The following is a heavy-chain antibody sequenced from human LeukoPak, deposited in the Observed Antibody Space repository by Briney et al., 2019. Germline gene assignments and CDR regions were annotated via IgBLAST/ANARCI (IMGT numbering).Heavy chain of an antibody. CDR1: GFTFSGSA. V-gene: IGHV3-73*01. J-gene: IGHJ3*02. CDR2: IRSKANSYAT. Sequence: PGGSLRLSCAASGFTFSGSAMHWVRQASGKGLEWVGRIRSKANSYATAYAASVEGRLTISRDDSKNTAYLQMNSLKTEDTAVYYCTSIAVAGTEKSDAFDIWGQGTMVTVSS. D-gene: IGHD6-19*01. CDR3: TSIAVAGTEKSDAFDI.